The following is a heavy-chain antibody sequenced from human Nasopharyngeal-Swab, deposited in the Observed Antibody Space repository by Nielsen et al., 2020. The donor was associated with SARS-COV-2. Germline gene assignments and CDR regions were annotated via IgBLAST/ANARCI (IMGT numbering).Heavy chain of an antibody. CDR2: IGTAGDT. CDR1: GFTFSSYD. D-gene: IGHD6-19*01. J-gene: IGHJ5*02. V-gene: IGHV3-13*01. CDR3: ARAGIAVAGTWWFDP. Sequence: GGSLRLSCAAPGFTFSSYDMHWVRQATGKGLERVSAIGTAGDTYYPGSVKGRFTISRENAKNSLYLQMNSLRAGDTAVYYCARAGIAVAGTWWFDPWGQGTLVTVSS.